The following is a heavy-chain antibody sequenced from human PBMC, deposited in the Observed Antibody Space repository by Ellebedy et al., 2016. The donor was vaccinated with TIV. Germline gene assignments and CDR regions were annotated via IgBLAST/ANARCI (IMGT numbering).Heavy chain of an antibody. J-gene: IGHJ5*02. CDR2: STNKDHNYKV. CDR1: GFTFTNYW. CDR3: VRGFHGLDP. Sequence: GESLKISXAASGFTFTNYWMTWVRQSPGKGLEWLGRSTNKDHNYKVDYAASVEGRFIISRDHSSNTLFLQMNSLQTGDSAVYYCVRGFHGLDPWGQGTRVIVSS. V-gene: IGHV3-72*01.